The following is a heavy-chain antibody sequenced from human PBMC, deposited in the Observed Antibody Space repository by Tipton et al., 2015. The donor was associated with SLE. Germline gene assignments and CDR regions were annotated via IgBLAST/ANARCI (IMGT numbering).Heavy chain of an antibody. V-gene: IGHV4-61*09. CDR1: GGSISTGSYY. CDR3: ARVSSGTNYAIES. J-gene: IGHJ4*02. D-gene: IGHD4/OR15-4a*01. CDR2: IYSSGST. Sequence: TLSLTCTVSGGSISTGSYYWSWIRQPAGKGLEWIGHIYSSGSTNYSPPLKSRVTISFDTSETQFSLKLASVTIADTAVYYCARVSSGTNYAIESWGQGTLVTVSS.